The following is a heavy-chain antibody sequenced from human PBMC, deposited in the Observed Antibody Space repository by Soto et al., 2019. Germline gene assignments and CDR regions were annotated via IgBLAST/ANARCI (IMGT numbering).Heavy chain of an antibody. CDR3: ACLRPYSGNYHYYGMDV. D-gene: IGHD1-26*01. J-gene: IGHJ6*04. V-gene: IGHV3-66*01. CDR2: FYSDTGT. Sequence: PGGSLRLSCAASGFTVTRNYMSWIRQAPVKGLEWVSLFYSDTGTYYADSVKGRFTISRDNSKNTVYLQMNSLRAEDTAVYYCACLRPYSGNYHYYGMDVCGEGTTVTVSS. CDR1: GFTVTRNY.